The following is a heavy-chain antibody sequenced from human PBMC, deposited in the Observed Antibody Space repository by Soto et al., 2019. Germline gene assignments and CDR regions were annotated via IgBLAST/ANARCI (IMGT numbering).Heavy chain of an antibody. Sequence: ASVKVSCKASGYTFTSYYMHWVRQAPGQGLEWMGIINPSGGSTSYAQKFQGRVTMTRDTSTSTVYMELSSLRSEDTAVYYCERAHGEWAGYYYGMDDWGQGTTVTVSS. V-gene: IGHV1-46*01. CDR3: ERAHGEWAGYYYGMDD. CDR2: INPSGGST. D-gene: IGHD1-26*01. CDR1: GYTFTSYY. J-gene: IGHJ6*01.